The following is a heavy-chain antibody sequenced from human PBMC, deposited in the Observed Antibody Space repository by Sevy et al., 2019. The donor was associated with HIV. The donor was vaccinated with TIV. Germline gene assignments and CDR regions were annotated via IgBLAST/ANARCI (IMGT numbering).Heavy chain of an antibody. D-gene: IGHD3-3*01. CDR1: GFTFSSYS. CDR3: ARDFPYYDFWSGYPTFDY. CDR2: ISSSSSTI. V-gene: IGHV3-48*01. J-gene: IGHJ4*02. Sequence: GGSLRLSCAASGFTFSSYSMNWVRQAPGKGLEWVSYISSSSSTIYYADSVKGRFTISRDNAKNSLYLQMNSLRAEDTAVYYCARDFPYYDFWSGYPTFDYWGQGTLVTVSS.